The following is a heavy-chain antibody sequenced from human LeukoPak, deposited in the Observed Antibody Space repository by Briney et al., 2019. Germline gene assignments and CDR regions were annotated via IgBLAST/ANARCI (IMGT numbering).Heavy chain of an antibody. V-gene: IGHV4-59*08. CDR3: SCYEDYYYGMDV. D-gene: IGHD2-2*01. Sequence: SETLSLTCTVSGGSISSYHWSWIRQPPGKGLEWIGYIYYSGSTNYNPSLKSRVTISVDTSKNQFSLKLSSVTAADTAVYYCSCYEDYYYGMDVWGQGTTVTVSS. CDR1: GGSISSYH. J-gene: IGHJ6*02. CDR2: IYYSGST.